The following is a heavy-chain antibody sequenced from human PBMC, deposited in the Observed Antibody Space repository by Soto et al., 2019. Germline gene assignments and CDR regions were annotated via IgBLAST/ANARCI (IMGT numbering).Heavy chain of an antibody. CDR2: ISWNSGSI. D-gene: IGHD2-2*02. V-gene: IGHV3-9*01. CDR3: AKGEYQLLYDFDY. J-gene: IGHJ4*02. CDR1: GFTFDDYA. Sequence: PGGSLRISCAASGFTFDDYAMHWVRQAPGKGLEWVSGISWNSGSIGYADSVKGRFTISRDNAKNSLYLQMNSLRAEDTALYYCAKGEYQLLYDFDYWGQGTLVTVSS.